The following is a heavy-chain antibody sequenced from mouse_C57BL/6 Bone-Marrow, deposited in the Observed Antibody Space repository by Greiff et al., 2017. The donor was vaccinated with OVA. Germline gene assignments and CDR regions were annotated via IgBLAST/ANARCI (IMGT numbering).Heavy chain of an antibody. D-gene: IGHD1-1*01. V-gene: IGHV1-5*01. CDR3: VRKDYGSRYDYFDY. J-gene: IGHJ2*01. CDR1: GYTFTSYW. CDR2: IYPGNSDT. Sequence: EVQLQQSGTVLARPGASVKMSCKTSGYTFTSYWMHWVKQRPGQGLEWIGAIYPGNSDTSYNQKFKGKAKLTAVTSASTAYMELSSLTNEDSAVYYCVRKDYGSRYDYFDYWGQGTTLTVSS.